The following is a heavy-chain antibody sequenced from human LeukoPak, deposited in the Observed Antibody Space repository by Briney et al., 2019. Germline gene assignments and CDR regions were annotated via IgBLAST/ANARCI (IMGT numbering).Heavy chain of an antibody. Sequence: PGGSLRLSCAASGFTFSSYWMSWGRQPPGKGLEWVANIKQDGSEKYYVDSVKGRCTISRDNAKNSLYLQMNSLRAEDTAVYYCARDSGSHYYYYYYMDVWGKGTTVTVSS. CDR3: ARDSGSHYYYYYYMDV. J-gene: IGHJ6*03. D-gene: IGHD5-12*01. CDR2: IKQDGSEK. V-gene: IGHV3-7*01. CDR1: GFTFSSYW.